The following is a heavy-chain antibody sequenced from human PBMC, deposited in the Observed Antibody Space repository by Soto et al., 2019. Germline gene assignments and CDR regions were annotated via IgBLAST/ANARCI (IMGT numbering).Heavy chain of an antibody. V-gene: IGHV4-34*01. CDR3: ARGRRIAVAGTRSYAPGWFDP. CDR2: INHSGST. D-gene: IGHD6-19*01. J-gene: IGHJ5*02. CDR1: GGSFSGYY. Sequence: SETLSLTCAVYGGSFSGYYWSWIRQPPGKGLEWIGEINHSGSTNYNPSLKSRVTISVDTSKNQFSLKLSSVTAADTAVYYCARGRRIAVAGTRSYAPGWFDPWGQGTLVTVSS.